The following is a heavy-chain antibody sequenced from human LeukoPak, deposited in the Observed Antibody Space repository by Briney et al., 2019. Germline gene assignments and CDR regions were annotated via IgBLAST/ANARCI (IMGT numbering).Heavy chain of an antibody. D-gene: IGHD2-15*01. V-gene: IGHV4-59*01. J-gene: IGHJ3*02. Sequence: LETLSLTCTVSAGSISGYYWTWIRQPPGKGLEWIGNIYYTGNTDYNRSLKSRVTISIDTSKNQFSLKLSSVTAADTALYYCARERVIATTYDAFDIWGQGTMVTVSS. CDR2: IYYTGNT. CDR3: ARERVIATTYDAFDI. CDR1: AGSISGYY.